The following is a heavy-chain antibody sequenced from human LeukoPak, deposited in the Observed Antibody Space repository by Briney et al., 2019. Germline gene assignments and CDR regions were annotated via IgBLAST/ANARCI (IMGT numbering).Heavy chain of an antibody. D-gene: IGHD3-10*01. J-gene: IGHJ4*02. V-gene: IGHV3-48*02. CDR2: ISSSSSTI. Sequence: PGGSLRLSCAASGFTFSSHSMNWVRQAPGKGLEWVSYISSSSSTIYYADSVKGRFTISRDNAKNSLYLQMNSLRDEDTAVYYCARGPAVLRGVIRPGAFDYWGQGTLVTVSS. CDR1: GFTFSSHS. CDR3: ARGPAVLRGVIRPGAFDY.